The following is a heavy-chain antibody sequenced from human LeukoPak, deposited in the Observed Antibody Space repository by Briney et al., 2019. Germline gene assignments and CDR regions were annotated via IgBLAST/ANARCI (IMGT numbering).Heavy chain of an antibody. D-gene: IGHD3-22*01. J-gene: IGHJ4*02. Sequence: GGSLRLSCAASGFTFSSYAMSWVRQAPGKGLEWVSAISGSGGSTYYADSVKGRFTISRDNSKNTLYLQMNSLRAEDTAVYYCAKPNTMIVVGGIDYWGQGTLVTVSS. CDR3: AKPNTMIVVGGIDY. V-gene: IGHV3-23*01. CDR2: ISGSGGST. CDR1: GFTFSSYA.